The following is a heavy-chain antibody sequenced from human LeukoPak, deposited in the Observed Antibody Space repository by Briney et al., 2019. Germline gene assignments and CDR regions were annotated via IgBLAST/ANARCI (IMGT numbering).Heavy chain of an antibody. CDR3: ARAYSRSSLPGEVGI. CDR1: SGSISSGGYS. Sequence: SETLSLTCAVSSGSISSGGYSWSWIRQPPGKGLEWIGYIYHSGSTYYNPSLKSRVTISVDRSKNQFSLKLSSVTAADTAVYYCARAYSRSSLPGEVGIWGQGTLVTVSS. D-gene: IGHD2-21*01. CDR2: IYHSGST. J-gene: IGHJ4*02. V-gene: IGHV4-30-2*01.